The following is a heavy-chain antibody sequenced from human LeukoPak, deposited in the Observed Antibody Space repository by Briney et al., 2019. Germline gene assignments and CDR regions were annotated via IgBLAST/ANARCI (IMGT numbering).Heavy chain of an antibody. J-gene: IGHJ4*02. D-gene: IGHD3-16*02. CDR1: RGTLTSYA. V-gene: IGHV1-69*06. CDR2: IIPIFGTA. CDR3: ARVSMITFGGVIDKGGYYFDY. Sequence: SVKVSCKASRGTLTSYAISSVRQAPGQGVEWMGGIIPIFGTANYAQKFQGRVKINADKSTSTAYMELSSLRSEDTAVYYCARVSMITFGGVIDKGGYYFDYWGQGTLVTASS.